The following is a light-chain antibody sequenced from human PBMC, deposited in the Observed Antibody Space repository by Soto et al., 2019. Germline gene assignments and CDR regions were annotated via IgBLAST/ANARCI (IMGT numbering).Light chain of an antibody. V-gene: IGKV3D-20*02. Sequence: EIVLTQSPGTLSLFPGERATLSCRASQSVSSSYLAWYQQRPGQAPRLLIYDASNRATGIPARFSGSGSGTDFTLTISSLEPEDFAVYYCQQRSNWPPGVTFGPGTKVDIK. J-gene: IGKJ3*01. CDR3: QQRSNWPPGVT. CDR2: DAS. CDR1: QSVSSSY.